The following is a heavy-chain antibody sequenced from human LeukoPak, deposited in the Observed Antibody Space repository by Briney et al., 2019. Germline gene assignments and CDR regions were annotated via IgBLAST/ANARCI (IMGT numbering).Heavy chain of an antibody. Sequence: PGRSLRLSCAASGFTFSSYGMHWVRQAPGKGLEWVAVIWYDGSNKYYADSVKGRFTISRYNSKNTLYLQMNSLRAEDTAVYYCARDSDGSGSHHYYYYYGMDVWGQGTTVTVSS. J-gene: IGHJ6*02. V-gene: IGHV3-33*01. D-gene: IGHD3-10*01. CDR3: ARDSDGSGSHHYYYYYGMDV. CDR1: GFTFSSYG. CDR2: IWYDGSNK.